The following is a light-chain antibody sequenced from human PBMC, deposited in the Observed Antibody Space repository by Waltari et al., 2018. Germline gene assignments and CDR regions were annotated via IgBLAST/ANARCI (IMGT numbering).Light chain of an antibody. CDR1: QRVGSS. Sequence: EIVLTQSPVTLSLAPGERATLSCWARQRVGSSLAWYQPKPGQAPRLLMYDASNRATGVPARFNGSGSGTDFTLTIISLQSEDSAVYYCQQRSNWPPITFGQGTRLEIK. CDR2: DAS. CDR3: QQRSNWPPIT. J-gene: IGKJ5*01. V-gene: IGKV3-11*01.